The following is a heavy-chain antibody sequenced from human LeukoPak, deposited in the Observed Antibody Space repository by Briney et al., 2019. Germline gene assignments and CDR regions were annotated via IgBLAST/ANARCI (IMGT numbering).Heavy chain of an antibody. CDR1: GSTFDDYA. CDR3: ARGPYYYGSGSYGKINY. J-gene: IGHJ4*02. D-gene: IGHD3-10*01. V-gene: IGHV3-9*01. Sequence: PTGGSLRLSCAASGSTFDDYAMHWVRQAPGKGLEWVPGISWISGSIGYADSVKGRFTISRDNAKNSLYLQMNSLRAEDTAVYYCARGPYYYGSGSYGKINYWGQGTLVTVSS. CDR2: ISWISGSI.